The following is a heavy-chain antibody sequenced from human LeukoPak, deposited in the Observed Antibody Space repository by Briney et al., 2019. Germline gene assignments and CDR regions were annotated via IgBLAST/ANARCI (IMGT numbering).Heavy chain of an antibody. CDR1: GGSISSSSCY. J-gene: IGHJ3*02. Sequence: PSETLSLTCTVSGGSISSSSCYWGWIRQPPGKGLEWIGSIYYSGSTYYNPSLKSRVTISVDTSKNQFSLKLSSVTAADTAVYYCARVNRALPADAFDIWGQGTMVTVSS. CDR2: IYYSGST. V-gene: IGHV4-39*07. CDR3: ARVNRALPADAFDI.